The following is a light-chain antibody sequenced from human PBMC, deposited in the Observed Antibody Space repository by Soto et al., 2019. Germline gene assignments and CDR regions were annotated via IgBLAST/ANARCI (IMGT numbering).Light chain of an antibody. CDR2: SNM. Sequence: QSVLTQPPSASGTAGQRVTISCSGGSSNIGSNTVTWYQQLPGTAPKLLMYSNMLRPSGVPDRFSGSKSGTSASLAISGLQPEDEADYFCAAWDDSLNVYVFGIGTQLTVL. CDR1: SSNIGSNT. J-gene: IGLJ7*01. CDR3: AAWDDSLNVYV. V-gene: IGLV1-44*01.